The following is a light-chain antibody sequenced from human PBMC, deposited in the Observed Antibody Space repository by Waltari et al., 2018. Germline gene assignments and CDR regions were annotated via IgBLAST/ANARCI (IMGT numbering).Light chain of an antibody. CDR2: WAS. CDR3: QQYYSTPPIT. Sequence: DIVMTQSPDSLAVSLGERATINCKSSQSVLYRSKNNNYLAWYQEKPGQPPKLLIYWASTRESGVPDRFSGSGSGTDFTLTISSLQAEDVAVYYCQQYYSTPPITFGQGTRLEIK. J-gene: IGKJ5*01. V-gene: IGKV4-1*01. CDR1: QSVLYRSKNNNY.